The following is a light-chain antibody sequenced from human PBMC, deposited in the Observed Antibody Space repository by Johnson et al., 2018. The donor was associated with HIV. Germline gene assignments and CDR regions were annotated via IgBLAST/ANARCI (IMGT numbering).Light chain of an antibody. CDR1: NSNIGNNY. CDR3: GTWDSSLSAYV. CDR2: ENN. Sequence: QSVLTQPPSVSAAPGQKVTISCSGSNSNIGNNYVSWLQQLPGTAPKLLIYENNKRPSGIPDRFSGSKSGTSATLGITGLQTGDEADYYCGTWDSSLSAYVFGTGTEVTVL. J-gene: IGLJ1*01. V-gene: IGLV1-51*02.